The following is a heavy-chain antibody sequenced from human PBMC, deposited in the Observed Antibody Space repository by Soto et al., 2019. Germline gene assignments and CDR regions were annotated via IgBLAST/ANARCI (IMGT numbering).Heavy chain of an antibody. V-gene: IGHV3-15*07. D-gene: IGHD5-12*01. CDR1: GCIFRNSR. CDR3: STDSYMANIIDRFDY. CDR2: VKSKTDGGTT. Sequence: AWGGLRRPRSGSGCIFRNSRNNSGRHAPGKGLGWVGRVKSKTDGGTTDFAAPVKGRFAISRDDSKNMVYLEMNSLKTEDTAIYYCSTDSYMANIIDRFDYWGHGTLVTVSS. J-gene: IGHJ4*01.